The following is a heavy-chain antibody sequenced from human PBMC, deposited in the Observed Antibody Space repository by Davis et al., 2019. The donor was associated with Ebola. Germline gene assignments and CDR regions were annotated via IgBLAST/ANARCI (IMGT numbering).Heavy chain of an antibody. CDR2: IIPILGIA. CDR3: ARGGATLRFLEQVYGMDV. Sequence: SVKVSCKASGGTFSSYTISWVRQAPGQGLEWMGRIIPILGIANYAQKFQGRVTITADKSTSTAYMEVGSLRTDDTAVYYCARGGATLRFLEQVYGMDVWGKGTTVTVSS. V-gene: IGHV1-69*02. J-gene: IGHJ6*04. CDR1: GGTFSSYT. D-gene: IGHD3-3*01.